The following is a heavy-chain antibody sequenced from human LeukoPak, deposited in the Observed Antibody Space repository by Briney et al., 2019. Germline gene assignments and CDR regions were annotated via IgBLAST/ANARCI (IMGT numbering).Heavy chain of an antibody. Sequence: GVSLRLSCAASGFTFNTYTMHWVRQAPGKGLEWVALISYDGSSKYYTDSVKGRFTVSRDNSKNTLYLQMNSLRAEDTALYYCARTGGYYDTSGYVYWGQGTLVTVSS. CDR3: ARTGGYYDTSGYVY. V-gene: IGHV3-30-3*01. J-gene: IGHJ4*02. CDR2: ISYDGSSK. D-gene: IGHD3-22*01. CDR1: GFTFNTYT.